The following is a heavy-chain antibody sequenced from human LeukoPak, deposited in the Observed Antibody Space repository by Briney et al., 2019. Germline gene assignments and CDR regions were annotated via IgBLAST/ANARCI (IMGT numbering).Heavy chain of an antibody. V-gene: IGHV1-69*05. CDR1: GGTFSSYA. CDR3: ATTTTVVTLHAFDI. CDR2: IIPIFGTA. J-gene: IGHJ3*02. D-gene: IGHD4-23*01. Sequence: VASVKVSCKASGGTFSSYAISWVRQAPGQGLEWMGRIIPIFGTANYAQKFQGRVTITTDESTSTAYMELSSLRSEDTAVYYCATTTTVVTLHAFDIWGQGTMVTVSS.